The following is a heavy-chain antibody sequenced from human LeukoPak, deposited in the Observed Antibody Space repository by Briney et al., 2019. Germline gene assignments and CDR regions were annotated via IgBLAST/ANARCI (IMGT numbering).Heavy chain of an antibody. CDR1: GGSISSGSYY. V-gene: IGHV4-39*01. CDR2: IYYSGST. Sequence: SETLSLTCTVSGGSISSGSYYWGWIRQPPGKGLEWIGSIYYSGSTYYNPSLKSRVTISVDTSKNQFSLKLSSVTAADTAVYYCARSPRDCTNGVCFLAAAGYYFDYWGQGTLVTVSS. J-gene: IGHJ4*02. D-gene: IGHD2-8*01. CDR3: ARSPRDCTNGVCFLAAAGYYFDY.